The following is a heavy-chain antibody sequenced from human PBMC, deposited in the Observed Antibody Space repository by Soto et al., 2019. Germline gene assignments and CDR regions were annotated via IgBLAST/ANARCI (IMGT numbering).Heavy chain of an antibody. D-gene: IGHD6-6*01. Sequence: SETLSLTCAVYGGSFSGYYWSWIRQPPGKGLEWIGEINHSGSTNYNPSLKSRVTISVDTSKNQFSLKLSSVTAADTAVYYCARARIAARDYYYYGMDVWGQGTTVTVSS. V-gene: IGHV4-34*01. CDR2: INHSGST. CDR3: ARARIAARDYYYYGMDV. J-gene: IGHJ6*02. CDR1: GGSFSGYY.